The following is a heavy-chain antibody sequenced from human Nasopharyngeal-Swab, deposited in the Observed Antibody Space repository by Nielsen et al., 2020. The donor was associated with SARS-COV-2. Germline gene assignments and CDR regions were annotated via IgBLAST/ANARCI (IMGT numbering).Heavy chain of an antibody. D-gene: IGHD1-26*01. V-gene: IGHV4-38-2*01. CDR1: GYSISSGYY. Sequence: SQTLSLTCAVSGYSISSGYYWGWIRQPPGKGLEWIGSIYHSGSTYYNPSLKSRVTISVDTSKNQFSPKLSSVTAADTAVYYCASFRYSGSYLKYYFDYWGQGTLVTVSS. CDR2: IYHSGST. CDR3: ASFRYSGSYLKYYFDY. J-gene: IGHJ4*02.